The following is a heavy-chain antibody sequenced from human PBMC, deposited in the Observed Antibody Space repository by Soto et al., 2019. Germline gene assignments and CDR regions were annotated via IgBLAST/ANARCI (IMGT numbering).Heavy chain of an antibody. J-gene: IGHJ4*02. V-gene: IGHV2-5*02. CDR1: GFSLSTSGVG. Sequence: QITLKESGPTLVKPTQTLTLTCTFSGFSLSTSGVGVGWIRQPPGEALEWLALIYWDDDKRYSPSLKSRLTITKATSKTQVVLTMTDMDPVDTATYFCAHRRNVELGPLRLFDYWGQGTHVTVSS. CDR3: AHRRNVELGPLRLFDY. D-gene: IGHD2-15*01. CDR2: IYWDDDK.